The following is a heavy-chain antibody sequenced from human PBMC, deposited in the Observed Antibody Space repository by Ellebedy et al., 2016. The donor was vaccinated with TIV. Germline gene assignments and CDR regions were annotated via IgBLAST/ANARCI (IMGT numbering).Heavy chain of an antibody. CDR2: ISGSGART. V-gene: IGHV3-23*01. Sequence: GESLKISCTASGFNLNNYALSWVRQAPGKGLEWVSHISGSGARTYYADSVKDRFTISRDKLKNTLYLEMGSLRAEDTAVYYCARDPTDTTATVQIYFFDHWGQGTLVTVSS. CDR3: ARDPTDTTATVQIYFFDH. D-gene: IGHD1-1*01. J-gene: IGHJ4*02. CDR1: GFNLNNYA.